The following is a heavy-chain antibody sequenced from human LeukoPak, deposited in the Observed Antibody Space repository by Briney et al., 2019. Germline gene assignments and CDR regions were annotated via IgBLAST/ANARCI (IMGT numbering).Heavy chain of an antibody. CDR1: GFTFSSYG. J-gene: IGHJ4*02. CDR2: ISYDGSNK. D-gene: IGHD6-13*01. CDR3: AKDLAIAAAALEGDYFDY. Sequence: PGRSLRLSCAASGFTFSSYGMHWVRQAPGKGLEWVAVISYDGSNKYYADSVKGRFTISRDNTKNTLYLQMNSLRAEDTAVYYCAKDLAIAAAALEGDYFDYWGQGTLVTVSS. V-gene: IGHV3-30*18.